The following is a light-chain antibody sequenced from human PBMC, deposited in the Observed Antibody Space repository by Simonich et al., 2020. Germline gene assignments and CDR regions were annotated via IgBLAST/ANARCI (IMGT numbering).Light chain of an antibody. CDR1: QSVSSN. Sequence: EIVMTQSPATLSVSPGERATLPCRASQSVSSNLAWYQQKPVQAPRLLIYGASTRATGSPARCSGSGSGTEFTLTISSMQSEDFAVYYCQQYNNWPPWTFGQGTKVEIK. CDR3: QQYNNWPPWT. CDR2: GAS. V-gene: IGKV3-15*01. J-gene: IGKJ1*01.